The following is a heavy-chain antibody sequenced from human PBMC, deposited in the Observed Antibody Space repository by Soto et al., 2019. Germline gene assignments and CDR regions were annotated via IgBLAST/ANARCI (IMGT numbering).Heavy chain of an antibody. CDR3: TIGSWSGEVFDI. J-gene: IGHJ3*02. V-gene: IGHV1-69*02. Sequence: QVQLVQSGAGVKKPGSAVKVSCKDSGGTFSTYSMFWVRQAPGQGLEWMGRIIPMLGIANYAQEFQGRVTITADKSTGTAYMELSSLGSEDTALYYCTIGSWSGEVFDIWGQGTMVTVSS. CDR2: IIPMLGIA. D-gene: IGHD2-21*01. CDR1: GGTFSTYS.